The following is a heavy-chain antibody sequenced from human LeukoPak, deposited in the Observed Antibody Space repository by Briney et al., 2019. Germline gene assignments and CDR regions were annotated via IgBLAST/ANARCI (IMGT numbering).Heavy chain of an antibody. J-gene: IGHJ3*02. D-gene: IGHD6-19*01. CDR2: IYYSGST. CDR1: GGSISSSYYY. Sequence: SETLSLTCTVSGGSISSSYYYWGWIRQPPGKGLEWIGSIYYSGSTYYNPSLRSRVTISVDTSKNQFSLKLSSVTAADAAVYYCARHLIAVAGTGSVFDIWGQGTTVTVSS. CDR3: ARHLIAVAGTGSVFDI. V-gene: IGHV4-39*01.